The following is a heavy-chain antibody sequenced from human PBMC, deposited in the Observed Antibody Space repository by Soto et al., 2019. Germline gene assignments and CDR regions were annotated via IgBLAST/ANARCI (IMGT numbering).Heavy chain of an antibody. CDR1: GFTFTDYY. Sequence: PGGSLRLSCAASGFTFTDYYMSWVRQAPGKGLEWVSYISSSGSTIYYADSVKGRFTISRDNAKNSLYLQMNSLRAEDTAVYYCARDCCSGGSQFDYWGQGTLVTVSS. CDR3: ARDCCSGGSQFDY. J-gene: IGHJ4*02. D-gene: IGHD2-15*01. V-gene: IGHV3-11*01. CDR2: ISSSGSTI.